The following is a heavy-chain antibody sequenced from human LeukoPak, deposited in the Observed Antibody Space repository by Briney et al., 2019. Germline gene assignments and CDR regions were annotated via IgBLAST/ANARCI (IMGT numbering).Heavy chain of an antibody. CDR1: GGSISDNY. V-gene: IGHV4-59*01. Sequence: SSETLSLTCTVSGGSISDNYWSWIRQPPGKELEWIGSIYYTGSTNYNPSLKSRVTISRDTSKHQFSLKLTSVTAADTALYFCAGQERITLIRGAVETPSAGGWFDPWGQGTLVAVSS. J-gene: IGHJ5*02. CDR3: AGQERITLIRGAVETPSAGGWFDP. D-gene: IGHD3-10*01. CDR2: IYYTGST.